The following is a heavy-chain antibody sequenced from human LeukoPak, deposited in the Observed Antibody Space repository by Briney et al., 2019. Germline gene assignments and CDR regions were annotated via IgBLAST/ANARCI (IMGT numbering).Heavy chain of an antibody. V-gene: IGHV3-23*01. CDR2: ISVSGGST. J-gene: IGHJ6*02. Sequence: TGGSLRLSCAASGFTFSSYAMSWVRQAPGKGLECVSAISVSGGSTYYADSVKGRFTISRDNSMNTLYLQMNTLRAEDTAVYYCAKALIAAAGTRRGLDVWGQGTTVTVSS. CDR1: GFTFSSYA. CDR3: AKALIAAAGTRRGLDV. D-gene: IGHD6-13*01.